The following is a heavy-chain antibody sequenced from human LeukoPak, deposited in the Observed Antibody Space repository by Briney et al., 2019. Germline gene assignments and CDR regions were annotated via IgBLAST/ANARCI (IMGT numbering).Heavy chain of an antibody. D-gene: IGHD1/OR15-1a*01. CDR1: GGTFSSYA. Sequence: GASVKVSCKASGGTFSSYAISWVRQAPGQGLEWMGWISAYNGNTNYAQKLQGRVTMTTDTSTSTAYMELRSLRSDDTAVYYCARDLPYDEEQLGYYYFDYWGQGTLVTVSS. V-gene: IGHV1-18*01. CDR2: ISAYNGNT. J-gene: IGHJ4*02. CDR3: ARDLPYDEEQLGYYYFDY.